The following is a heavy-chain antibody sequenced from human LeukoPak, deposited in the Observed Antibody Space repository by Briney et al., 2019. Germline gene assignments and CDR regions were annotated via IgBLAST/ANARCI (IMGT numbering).Heavy chain of an antibody. D-gene: IGHD5-24*01. CDR1: EFTFSDFY. V-gene: IGHV3-11*01. CDR3: AMFTAATMVDTGYYFDY. J-gene: IGHJ4*02. Sequence: GGSLRLSCAASEFTFSDFYMSWIRQAPGKGLEWVSYVSSSGGSTYYADSVKGRFTISRDNSKNTLYLQMNCLRAEDPGVYYCAMFTAATMVDTGYYFDYWGQGTLVTVSP. CDR2: VSSSGGST.